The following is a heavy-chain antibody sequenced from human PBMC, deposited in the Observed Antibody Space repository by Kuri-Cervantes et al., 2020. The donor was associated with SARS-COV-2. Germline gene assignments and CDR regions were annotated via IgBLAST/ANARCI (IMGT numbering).Heavy chain of an antibody. Sequence: SETMSLTCTVSGGSISSYYWSWIRQPPGKGLEWVGSIYYSGSTYHNPSLKSRVTISVDTSKNQYSLKLSSVTAADTAVYYCARLTTVTTFDYWGQGTLVTVSS. V-gene: IGHV4-39*01. D-gene: IGHD4-17*01. CDR2: IYYSGST. CDR3: ARLTTVTTFDY. CDR1: GGSISSYY. J-gene: IGHJ4*02.